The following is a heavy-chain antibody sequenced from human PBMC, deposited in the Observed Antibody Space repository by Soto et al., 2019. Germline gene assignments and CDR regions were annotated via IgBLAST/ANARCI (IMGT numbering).Heavy chain of an antibody. CDR3: AKDWTL. CDR2: ISGSGSST. D-gene: IGHD3-3*01. CDR1: GFTFNIYA. J-gene: IGHJ1*01. V-gene: IGHV3-23*01. Sequence: GGSLRLSCAASGFTFNIYAMGWARQAPGKGLEWVSSISGSGSSTYYADSVKGRFTISRDNSKNTLYLQMNSLRAEDTAAYYCAKDWTLWGQGTLVTVSS.